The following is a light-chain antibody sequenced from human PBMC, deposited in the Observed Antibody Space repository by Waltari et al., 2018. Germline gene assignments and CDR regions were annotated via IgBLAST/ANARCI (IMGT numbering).Light chain of an antibody. J-gene: IGKJ1*01. CDR1: QYINIW. V-gene: IGKV1-5*02. CDR3: QQYDTYPWT. Sequence: DIQMTPSPSPLSASVGHSVTIVCRASQYINIWLAWHQQKPGKAPKALVYGASTLESGVPSRFSGSASGTEFTLTISSLQPDDFATYYCQQYDTYPWTFGQGTKVEIK. CDR2: GAS.